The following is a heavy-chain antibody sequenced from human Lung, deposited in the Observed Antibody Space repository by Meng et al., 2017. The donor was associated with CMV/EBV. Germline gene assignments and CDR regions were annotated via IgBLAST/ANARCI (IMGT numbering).Heavy chain of an antibody. V-gene: IGHV4-38-2*02. J-gene: IGHJ4*02. CDR1: GYSINSGYY. Sequence: SETLSLTCTVSGYSINSGYYWGWIRQPPGKGLEWIGSVYKSGTTYYKPSLKSRVTISLETSKNQFSLKLSCVTAADTAVYYCARGFHGTVDYWGQGTLVTVSS. CDR2: VYKSGTT. CDR3: ARGFHGTVDY.